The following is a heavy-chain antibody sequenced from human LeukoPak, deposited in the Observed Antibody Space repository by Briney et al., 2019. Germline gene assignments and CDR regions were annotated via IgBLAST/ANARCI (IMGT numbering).Heavy chain of an antibody. Sequence: GGSLRLSCTASGYTFGDYAITWVRQAPGKGLEGVTIIRSKTYGGAIEYAAAVKGRFTISRDDSKSIAYLQMNSLKTEDTAVYYCNRDCSGGSCYEEMDFWGQGTLVTVSS. CDR2: IRSKTYGGAI. CDR3: NRDCSGGSCYEEMDF. D-gene: IGHD2-15*01. V-gene: IGHV3-49*04. J-gene: IGHJ4*02. CDR1: GYTFGDYA.